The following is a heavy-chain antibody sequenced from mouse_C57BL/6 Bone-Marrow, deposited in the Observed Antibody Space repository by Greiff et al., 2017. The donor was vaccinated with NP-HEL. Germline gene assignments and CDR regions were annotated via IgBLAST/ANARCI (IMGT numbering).Heavy chain of an antibody. CDR1: W. V-gene: IGHV3-4*01. J-gene: IGHJ1*03. Sequence: WSNWIRQVSGSKLEWIGYISSSGSTDSNPSLKSRISITRDTSKNQLFLQLNSVTTEDIATYYCAREDYDYGYFDVWGTGTTVTVSS. CDR2: ISSSGST. D-gene: IGHD2-4*01. CDR3: AREDYDYGYFDV.